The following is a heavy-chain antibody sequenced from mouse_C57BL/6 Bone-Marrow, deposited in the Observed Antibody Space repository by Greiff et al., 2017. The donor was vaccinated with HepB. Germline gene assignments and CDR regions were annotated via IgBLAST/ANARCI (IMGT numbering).Heavy chain of an antibody. CDR3: ARHDAAQAYLAMDY. Sequence: EVQLVESGGGLVKPGGSLKLSCAASGFTFSSYTMSWVRQTPEKRLEWVATISGGGGNTYYPDSVKGRFPISRDNAKNTLYLQMSSLRSEDTALYYCARHDAAQAYLAMDYWGQGTSVTVSS. J-gene: IGHJ4*01. CDR1: GFTFSSYT. V-gene: IGHV5-9*01. CDR2: ISGGGGNT. D-gene: IGHD3-2*02.